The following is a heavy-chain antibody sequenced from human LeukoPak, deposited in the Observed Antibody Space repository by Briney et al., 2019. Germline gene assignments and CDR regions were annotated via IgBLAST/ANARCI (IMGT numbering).Heavy chain of an antibody. V-gene: IGHV1-2*02. CDR2: RNPNSSST. D-gene: IGHD3-10*01. Sequence: GASVKVSGKASEYSFTDYYIHWGREAPGQGLERRGERNPNSSSTDYAQRFQGRVTMHRHTSISTAYMEMSSLRSDDTAVYFCARVHYVSGTYAFYYGMDVWGQGTTVTVSS. J-gene: IGHJ6*02. CDR3: ARVHYVSGTYAFYYGMDV. CDR1: EYSFTDYY.